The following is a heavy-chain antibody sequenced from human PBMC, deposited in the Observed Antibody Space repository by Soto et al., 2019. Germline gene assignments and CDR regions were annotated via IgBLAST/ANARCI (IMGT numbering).Heavy chain of an antibody. Sequence: PSETLSLTCTVSGGSISSYYWSWIRQPPGKGLEWIGYIYYSGSTNYNPSLKSRVTISVDTSKNQFSLKLSSVTAADTAVYYCARAPAGYNWKTGAFDIWGQGTMVTVSS. J-gene: IGHJ3*02. V-gene: IGHV4-59*01. CDR2: IYYSGST. CDR3: ARAPAGYNWKTGAFDI. D-gene: IGHD1-20*01. CDR1: GGSISSYY.